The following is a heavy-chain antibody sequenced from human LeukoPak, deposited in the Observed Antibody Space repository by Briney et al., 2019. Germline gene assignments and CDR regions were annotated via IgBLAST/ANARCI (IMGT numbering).Heavy chain of an antibody. D-gene: IGHD4/OR15-4a*01. CDR2: ISYDGSNK. J-gene: IGHJ4*02. V-gene: IGHV3-30*18. CDR3: AKDLFYGGHYFDY. Sequence: GRSLRLSCAASGFTFSSCGMHWVRQAPGKGLEWVAVISYDGSNKYYADSVKGRFTISRDNSKNTLYLQMNSLRAEDTAVYYCAKDLFYGGHYFDYWGQGTLVTVSS. CDR1: GFTFSSCG.